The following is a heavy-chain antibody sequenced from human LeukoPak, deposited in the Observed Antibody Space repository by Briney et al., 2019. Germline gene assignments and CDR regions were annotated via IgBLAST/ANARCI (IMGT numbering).Heavy chain of an antibody. CDR3: AKIKSYYYDTSDKDAFDI. CDR2: INPSGGST. Sequence: GASVKVSCKASGGTFSSYTLNWVRQAPGQGLEWMGIINPSGGSTSYAQKFQGRVTMTRDTSTSTVYMELSSLRSEDTAVYYCAKIKSYYYDTSDKDAFDIWGQGTMVTVSS. CDR1: GGTFSSYT. J-gene: IGHJ3*02. V-gene: IGHV1-46*01. D-gene: IGHD3-22*01.